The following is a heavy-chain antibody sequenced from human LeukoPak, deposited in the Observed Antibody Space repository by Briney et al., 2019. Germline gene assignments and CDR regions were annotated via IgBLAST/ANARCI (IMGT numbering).Heavy chain of an antibody. CDR1: GFNFSDYY. CDR3: VRDPGDP. V-gene: IGHV3-11*04. D-gene: IGHD3-10*01. Sequence: PGGSLRLSCTASGFNFSDYYMSWLRQAPGKGLEWVSYISNGGSFIYYRDSVKGRFTTSRDNAKNSLYLQMNSLRAEDTAIYYCVRDPGDPWGQGTLVTVSS. CDR2: ISNGGSFI. J-gene: IGHJ5*02.